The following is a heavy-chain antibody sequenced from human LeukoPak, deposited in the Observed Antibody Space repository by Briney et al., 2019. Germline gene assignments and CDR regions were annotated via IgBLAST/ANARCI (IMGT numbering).Heavy chain of an antibody. D-gene: IGHD2-2*01. Sequence: PGGSLRLSCAASGFTFSSYSMNWVRQAPGKGLEWVSYISSSSSTIYYADSVKGRFTISRDNAKNSLYLQMNSLRAEDTAVYYCARDATVVPSYYYMDVWGKGTTVTISS. CDR1: GFTFSSYS. J-gene: IGHJ6*03. CDR3: ARDATVVPSYYYMDV. V-gene: IGHV3-48*01. CDR2: ISSSSSTI.